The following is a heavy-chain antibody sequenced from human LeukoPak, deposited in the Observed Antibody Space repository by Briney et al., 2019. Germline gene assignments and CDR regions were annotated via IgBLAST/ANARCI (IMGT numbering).Heavy chain of an antibody. CDR3: ARSALEDAFDI. J-gene: IGHJ3*02. D-gene: IGHD6-13*01. CDR2: INPSGGGT. V-gene: IGHV1-46*01. Sequence: ASVKVSCTASGYTFTSYYMHWVRQAPGQGLEWMGIINPSGGGTSYAQKFQGRVTMTRDMSTSTVYMELSSLRSEDTAVYYCARSALEDAFDIWGQGTMVTVSS. CDR1: GYTFTSYY.